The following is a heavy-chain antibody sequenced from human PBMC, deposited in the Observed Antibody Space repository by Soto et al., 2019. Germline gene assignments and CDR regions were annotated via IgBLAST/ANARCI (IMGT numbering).Heavy chain of an antibody. D-gene: IGHD2-2*01. CDR3: ARDAWRYCSSPSCSYFDY. Sequence: PGESLKISCAASGFTFSSYGMHWVRQAPGKGLEWVAVKWYDGSNKYYADSVKGRFTISRDNSKNTLYLQMNSLRAEDTAVYYCARDAWRYCSSPSCSYFDYGGQGTLVPVSS. CDR1: GFTFSSYG. J-gene: IGHJ4*02. V-gene: IGHV3-33*01. CDR2: KWYDGSNK.